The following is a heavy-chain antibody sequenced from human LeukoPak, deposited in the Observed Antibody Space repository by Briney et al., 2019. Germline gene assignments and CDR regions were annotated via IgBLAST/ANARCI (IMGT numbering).Heavy chain of an antibody. V-gene: IGHV4-30-2*05. Sequence: SETLSLTCTVSGGSISSGGYYWSWIRQPPGKALEWIGCIYHSGSTYYNPSLRSRVTISLDTSKNQFSLNLNSVTAADTAVYYCASDVGRVDYWGQGTLVTVSS. CDR1: GGSISSGGYY. J-gene: IGHJ4*02. D-gene: IGHD3-10*01. CDR2: IYHSGST. CDR3: ASDVGRVDY.